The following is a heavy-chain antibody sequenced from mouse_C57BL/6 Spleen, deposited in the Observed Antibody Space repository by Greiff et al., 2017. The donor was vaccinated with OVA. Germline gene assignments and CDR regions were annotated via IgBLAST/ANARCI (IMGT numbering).Heavy chain of an antibody. CDR1: GYTFTSYW. J-gene: IGHJ1*03. D-gene: IGHD1-1*01. CDR2: IDPSDSYT. CDR3: ARSYYGSSYYWYFEV. V-gene: IGHV1-59*01. Sequence: QVQLQQPGAELVRPGTSVKLSCKASGYTFTSYWMHWVKQRPGQGLEWIGVIDPSDSYTNYNQKFKGKATLTVDTSSSTAYMQLSSLTSEDSAVYYCARSYYGSSYYWYFEVWGTGTTVTVAS.